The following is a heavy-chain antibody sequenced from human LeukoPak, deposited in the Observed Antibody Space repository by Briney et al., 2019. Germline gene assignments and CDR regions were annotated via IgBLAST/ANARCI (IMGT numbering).Heavy chain of an antibody. CDR2: ISGDGGST. D-gene: IGHD6-13*01. J-gene: IGHJ4*02. Sequence: GGSLRLSCAASGFTFDDYAMHWVRQAPGKGLECVSLISGDGGSTYYADSVKGRFTISRDNSKNSLYLQMNSLRTEDTALYYCAKVYSSSWYVFDYRGQGTLVTVSS. CDR1: GFTFDDYA. CDR3: AKVYSSSWYVFDY. V-gene: IGHV3-43*02.